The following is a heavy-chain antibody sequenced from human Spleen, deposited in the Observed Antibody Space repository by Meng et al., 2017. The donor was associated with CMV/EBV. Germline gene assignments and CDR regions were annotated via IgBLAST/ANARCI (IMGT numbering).Heavy chain of an antibody. Sequence: ASVKVSCKASGYTFTGYNIHWVRQAPGQGLEWMGIINPTGGRTSYAQNFQGRVTMARDTSTSTLYMEMSSLRSEDTAVYYCARVGREGGLDVWGQGTTVTVSS. CDR3: ARVGREGGLDV. CDR2: INPTGGRT. D-gene: IGHD1-26*01. CDR1: GYTFTGYN. J-gene: IGHJ6*02. V-gene: IGHV1-46*01.